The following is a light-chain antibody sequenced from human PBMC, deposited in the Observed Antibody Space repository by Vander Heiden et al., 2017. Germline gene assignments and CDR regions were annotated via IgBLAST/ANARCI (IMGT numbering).Light chain of an antibody. CDR2: GAS. V-gene: IGKV3-20*01. CDR3: QQYGSSPRT. J-gene: IGKJ1*01. CDR1: QSVSSNY. Sequence: SQSVSSNYSAWYQQKPGQAPRLLIHGASSRATGIPDRFSGSGSGADFTLTISRLEPEDFAVYYCQQYGSSPRTFGQGTKVEIK.